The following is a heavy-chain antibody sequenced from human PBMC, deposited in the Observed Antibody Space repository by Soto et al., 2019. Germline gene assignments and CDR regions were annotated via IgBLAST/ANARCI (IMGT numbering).Heavy chain of an antibody. V-gene: IGHV4-30-4*01. CDR3: ARVPTLYDILTGPTLDGMDV. Sequence: SETLSLTCTVSGGSISSGDYYWSWIRQPPGKGLEWIGYIYYSGSTYYNPSLKSRVTISVDTSKNQFSLKLSSVTAADTAVYYCARVPTLYDILTGPTLDGMDVWGQGTTVTVSS. CDR1: GGSISSGDYY. D-gene: IGHD3-9*01. CDR2: IYYSGST. J-gene: IGHJ6*02.